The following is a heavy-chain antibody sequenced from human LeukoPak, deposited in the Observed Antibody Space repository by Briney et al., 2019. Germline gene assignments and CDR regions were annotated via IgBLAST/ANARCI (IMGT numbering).Heavy chain of an antibody. J-gene: IGHJ6*03. CDR2: IYYSGST. CDR3: ARDRVYYMDV. V-gene: IGHV4-59*01. CDR1: GGSISSYY. Sequence: PSETLSLTCTVSGGSISSYYWSWIRQPPGKGLEWIGYIYYSGSTNYNPSLKSRVTISEDTSKNQFSLKLSSVTAADTAVYYCARDRVYYMDVWGKGTTVTVSS.